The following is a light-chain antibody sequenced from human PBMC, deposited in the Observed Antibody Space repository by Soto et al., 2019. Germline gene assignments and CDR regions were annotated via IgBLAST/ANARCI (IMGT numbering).Light chain of an antibody. CDR3: QQRSNWPPSIT. Sequence: EIVLTQSPVTLSLSPGERATLSCRASQSVSSYLVWYQQKPGQAPRLLIYEASNRATGIPARFGGSGSGTDFTLTISSLEPEDFAVYYCQQRSNWPPSITFGQGTKVDIK. CDR2: EAS. J-gene: IGKJ1*01. V-gene: IGKV3-11*01. CDR1: QSVSSY.